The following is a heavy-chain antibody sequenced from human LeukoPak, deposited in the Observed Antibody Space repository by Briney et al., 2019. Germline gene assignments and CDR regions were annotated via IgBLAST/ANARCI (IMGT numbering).Heavy chain of an antibody. V-gene: IGHV3-15*07. D-gene: IGHD3-10*01. CDR2: IASKTDGGAT. Sequence: GGSLRLSCSASGLTVTNAWMNWVRQAPGEGLDWVGCIASKTDGGATDYAAPVKGRFTISRDDSENTLNLQMNSLKTEDTAVYYCTTGIRGDWGQGTLVTVSS. CDR1: GLTVTNAW. CDR3: TTGIRGD. J-gene: IGHJ4*02.